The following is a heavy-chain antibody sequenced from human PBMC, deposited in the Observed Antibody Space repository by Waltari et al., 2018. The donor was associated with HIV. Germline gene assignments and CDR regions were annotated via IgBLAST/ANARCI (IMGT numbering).Heavy chain of an antibody. CDR1: GDSMTSYY. CDR3: ARYGSGHRHFGY. V-gene: IGHV4-59*01. D-gene: IGHD3-10*01. J-gene: IGHJ4*02. CDR2: IYSSGSA. Sequence: QVQLQESGPGLLTPSETLSLPCRVSGDSMTSYYWAWIRQPPGKGLEWIGYIYSSGSASYSPSLQSRLTISVDTSKNQFSLKLSSVTAADTAVYYCARYGSGHRHFGYWGQGTLVIVSS.